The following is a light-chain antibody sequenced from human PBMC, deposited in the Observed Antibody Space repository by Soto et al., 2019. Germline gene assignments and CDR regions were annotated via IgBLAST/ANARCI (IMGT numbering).Light chain of an antibody. CDR2: GAS. J-gene: IGKJ5*01. CDR1: HPVGSYY. CDR3: KQYTGPPTN. Sequence: TLSPHTLPLSPGERVTLSSTASHPVGSYYLVLCQQRPGQALSLLHSGASQRAAGIPDRSSGSESGTDFTLTITRLEPEDSAVYFCKQYTGPPTNFGQGTRLEIK. V-gene: IGKV3-20*01.